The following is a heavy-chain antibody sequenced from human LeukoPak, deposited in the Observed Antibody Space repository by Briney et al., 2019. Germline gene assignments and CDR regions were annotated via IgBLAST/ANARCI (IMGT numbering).Heavy chain of an antibody. Sequence: GGSLRLSCPASGFTFSTYAMTCVRQAPGKGLEWVSAISGSGGSTYYADSVKGRFTISRDNSKNTLYLEMNSLRAEDTAVYYCAKEGGYSYAPVDYWGQGTLVTVSS. J-gene: IGHJ4*02. CDR2: ISGSGGST. V-gene: IGHV3-23*01. CDR3: AKEGGYSYAPVDY. D-gene: IGHD5-18*01. CDR1: GFTFSTYA.